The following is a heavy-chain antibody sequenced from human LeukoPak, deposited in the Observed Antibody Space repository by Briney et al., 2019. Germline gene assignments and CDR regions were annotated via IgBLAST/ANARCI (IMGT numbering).Heavy chain of an antibody. Sequence: TSVKVSCKASGFTYTSSTIQWVRQARGQRLEWIGWIVVGSGNTNYAQKFQERVIITRDMSTTTVYMELSSLRSEDTAVYYCAGTPWFGELTLDYWGQGTLVTVSS. D-gene: IGHD3-10*01. CDR1: GFTYTSST. CDR2: IVVGSGNT. J-gene: IGHJ4*02. CDR3: AGTPWFGELTLDY. V-gene: IGHV1-58*02.